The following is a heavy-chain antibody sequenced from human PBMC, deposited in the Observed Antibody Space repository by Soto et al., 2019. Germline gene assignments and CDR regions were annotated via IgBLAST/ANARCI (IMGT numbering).Heavy chain of an antibody. D-gene: IGHD2-21*01. CDR3: ARGGEPIDY. CDR1: GYSFMSXP. CDR2: INAGNGNT. J-gene: IGHJ4*02. V-gene: IGHV1-3*01. Sequence: GASVKVSCKASGYSFMSXPLHWVRQAPGQRLEWMGWINAGNGNTKYSQKFQGRVTITRDTSASTAYMELSSLRSEDTAVYYCARGGEPIDYWGQGTLVTVSS.